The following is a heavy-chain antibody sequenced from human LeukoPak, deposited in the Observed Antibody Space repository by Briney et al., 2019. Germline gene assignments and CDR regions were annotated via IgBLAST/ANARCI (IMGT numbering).Heavy chain of an antibody. D-gene: IGHD2-8*02. CDR1: GGSISSYY. CDR3: ARPSLVYYYGMDV. J-gene: IGHJ6*02. CDR2: IYYSGST. Sequence: PSETLSLTCTVSGGSISSYYWSWIRQPPGKGLEWIGYIYYSGSTNYNPSLKSRVTISVDTSKNQFSLKLSSVTAADTAVYYCARPSLVYYYGMDVWGQGTTVTVSS. V-gene: IGHV4-59*08.